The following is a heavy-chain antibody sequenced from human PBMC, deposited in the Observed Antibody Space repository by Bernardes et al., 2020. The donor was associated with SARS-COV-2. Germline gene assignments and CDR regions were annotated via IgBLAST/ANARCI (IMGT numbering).Heavy chain of an antibody. CDR3: ARQGATDYYYHGMDV. J-gene: IGHJ6*02. V-gene: IGHV4-39*01. CDR2: IYYSGST. CDR1: GGSISSSSYY. Sequence: SETLSLTCTVSGGSISSSSYYWGWIRQPPGKGLEWIGSIYYSGSTYYNPSLKSRVTISVDTSKNQFSLKLSSVTATDTAVYYCARQGATDYYYHGMDVWGQGTTVTVSS.